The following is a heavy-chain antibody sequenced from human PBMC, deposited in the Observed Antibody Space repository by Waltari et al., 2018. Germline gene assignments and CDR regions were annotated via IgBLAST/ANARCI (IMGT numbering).Heavy chain of an antibody. Sequence: QVQLQESGPGLVKPSETLSLTCTVSGGSISSYYWSWIRQPPGKGLEWIGYIYYSGSTNSTPSLKSRVTISVDTSKNQFSLKLSSVTAADTAVYYCARERTGTRIDYWGQGTLVTVSS. CDR2: IYYSGST. D-gene: IGHD1-7*01. V-gene: IGHV4-59*01. J-gene: IGHJ4*02. CDR3: ARERTGTRIDY. CDR1: GGSISSYY.